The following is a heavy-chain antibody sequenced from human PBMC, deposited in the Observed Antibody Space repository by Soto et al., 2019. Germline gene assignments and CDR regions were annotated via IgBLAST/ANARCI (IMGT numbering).Heavy chain of an antibody. CDR3: AKAHLPTTVTTPWFDP. Sequence: SVKGRFTISRDNTKNTLYLQMDSLTPEDTAVYYCAKAHLPTTVTTPWFDPWGQGTLVTVSS. V-gene: IGHV3-30*02. J-gene: IGHJ5*02. D-gene: IGHD4-17*01.